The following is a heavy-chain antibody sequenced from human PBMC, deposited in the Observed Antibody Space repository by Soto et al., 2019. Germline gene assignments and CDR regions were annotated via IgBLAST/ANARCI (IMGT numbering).Heavy chain of an antibody. CDR2: ISGSGGST. CDR3: AKAPVPAAHNWFDP. CDR1: GFTFSSYA. V-gene: IGHV3-23*01. D-gene: IGHD2-2*01. J-gene: IGHJ5*02. Sequence: EVQLLESGGGLVQPGGSMRLSCAASGFTFSSYAMTWVRQAPGKGLEWVSAISGSGGSTYYADSVTGRFTISRGNSNTTLYLQMNSLRAEDTAVYYSAKAPVPAAHNWFDPWGQGTLVTVFS.